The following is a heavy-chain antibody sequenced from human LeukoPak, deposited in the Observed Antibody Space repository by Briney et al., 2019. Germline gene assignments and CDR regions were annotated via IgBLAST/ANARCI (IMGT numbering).Heavy chain of an antibody. CDR3: ARGPGGDYAPFDY. CDR1: GYTFTSYA. D-gene: IGHD4-17*01. CDR2: INAGNGNT. Sequence: ASVKVSCRASGYTFTSYAMHWVRQAPGQRLEWMGWINAGNGNTEYSQKFRGRVTITRDTSASTAYMELSSLISEDTAVYYCARGPGGDYAPFDYWGQGTLVTVSS. J-gene: IGHJ4*02. V-gene: IGHV1-3*01.